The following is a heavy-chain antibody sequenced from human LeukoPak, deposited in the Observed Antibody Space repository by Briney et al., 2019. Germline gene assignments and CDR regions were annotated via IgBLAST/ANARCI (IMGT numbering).Heavy chain of an antibody. D-gene: IGHD3-22*01. J-gene: IGHJ3*02. Sequence: SETLSLTCTVSGASISSSYWSWVRQPPGKRLEWIGLIYYNGNTNSNPPLKSRVTISVDTSKNQFSLKLSSVTAADIAVYYCVRGNYDNRGYSNAFDIWGQGAMVTVSS. CDR2: IYYNGNT. CDR1: GASISSSY. V-gene: IGHV4-59*01. CDR3: VRGNYDNRGYSNAFDI.